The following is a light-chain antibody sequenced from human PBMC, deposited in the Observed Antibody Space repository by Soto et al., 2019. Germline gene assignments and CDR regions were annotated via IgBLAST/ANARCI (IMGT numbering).Light chain of an antibody. CDR3: QQYASNVPT. J-gene: IGKJ2*01. CDR2: GAS. CDR1: QDILNY. Sequence: DIQMTQSPSSLSGSVGDRVTITCRASQDILNYLAWFQQKPGKAPKSLIYGASSLHSGVPSRFSGSGFGTDFSLTISSLQPEDFATYYCQQYASNVPTFGQGTTLEV. V-gene: IGKV1-16*01.